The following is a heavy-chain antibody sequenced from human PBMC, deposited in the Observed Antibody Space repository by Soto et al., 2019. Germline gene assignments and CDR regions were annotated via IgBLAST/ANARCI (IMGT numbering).Heavy chain of an antibody. J-gene: IGHJ6*02. CDR2: IHYRGTI. CDR3: ARLNGYCLRTNCHGYYGMDV. V-gene: IGHV4-59*08. CDR1: GGSISTYY. D-gene: IGHD2-2*03. Sequence: SSETLSLTCTVSGGSISTYYWSWIRQSPGKGLEWIAYIHYRGTISYNPSLKSRVIISVDTSKNEFSLRLTSVTAADTGVYYCARLNGYCLRTNCHGYYGMDVWGQGTTVT.